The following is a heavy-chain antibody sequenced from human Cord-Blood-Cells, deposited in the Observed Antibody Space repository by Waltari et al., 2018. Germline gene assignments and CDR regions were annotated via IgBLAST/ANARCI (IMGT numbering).Heavy chain of an antibody. CDR3: ARDRVIAAAHDAFDI. CDR1: GFTVSSNY. CDR2: IYSGGST. Sequence: EVQLVESGGGLIQPGGSLRLSCAASGFTVSSNYMSWVRQAPGKGLEWVSVIYSGGSTYYADSVKGRFTISRDNSKNTLYLQMNSLRAEDMAVYYCARDRVIAAAHDAFDIWGQGTMVTVSS. J-gene: IGHJ3*02. D-gene: IGHD6-13*01. V-gene: IGHV3-53*01.